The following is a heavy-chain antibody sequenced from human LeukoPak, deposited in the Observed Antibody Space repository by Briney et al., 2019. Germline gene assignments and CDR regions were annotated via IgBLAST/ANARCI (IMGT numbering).Heavy chain of an antibody. CDR2: IIPIFGTA. CDR3: ASTYQVYTTGTTLAVWDY. V-gene: IGHV1-69*05. CDR1: GGTFSSYA. D-gene: IGHD1-1*01. J-gene: IGHJ4*02. Sequence: SVKVSCKASGGTFSSYAISWVRQAPGRGPEWMGRIIPIFGTANYAQKFQGRVTITTDESTSTAYMELSSLRSEDTAVYYCASTYQVYTTGTTLAVWDYWGQGTLVTVSS.